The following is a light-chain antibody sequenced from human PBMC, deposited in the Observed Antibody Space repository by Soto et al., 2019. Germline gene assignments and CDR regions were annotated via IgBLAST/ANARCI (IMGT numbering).Light chain of an antibody. V-gene: IGKV3-20*01. CDR1: QSISNTY. CDR2: GAS. Sequence: EIVLTQSPGTLSLSPGQRATLSCSASQSISNTYLAWYQQKPGQAPRLLIYGASSRATGIPDRFSGSGSGTDLTLTISRLEPEDFAVYYCQQYGSSPRTFGQGTKVEIK. J-gene: IGKJ1*01. CDR3: QQYGSSPRT.